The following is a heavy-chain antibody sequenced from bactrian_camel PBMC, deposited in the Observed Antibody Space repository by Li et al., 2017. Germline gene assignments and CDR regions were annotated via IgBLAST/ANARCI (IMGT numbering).Heavy chain of an antibody. CDR1: QDTHCFNV. D-gene: IGHD6*01. V-gene: IGHV3S53*01. Sequence: VQLVESGGGLVQAGGSLRLSCSVSQDTHCFNVMSWWRQGPGKEREFVAQDDRIGNTWYSDDVKGRFTISRNSVEPSVSLQMNSLKPEDTAVYYCAILAYPPYGHTCRSVDNMDSWGKGTQVTVS. J-gene: IGHJ7*01. CDR2: DDRIGNT.